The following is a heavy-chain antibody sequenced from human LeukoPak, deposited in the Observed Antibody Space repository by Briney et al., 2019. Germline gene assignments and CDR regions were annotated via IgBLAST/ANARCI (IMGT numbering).Heavy chain of an antibody. J-gene: IGHJ4*01. D-gene: IGHD4-11*01. CDR2: VDTDGSTV. Sequence: GSLRLSCAASGFTFSAYWMNWVRQGPGKGLVWVARVDTDGSTVNYADSVKGRFTISRDNAKNTLYLQMNSLRAEDTAVYYCVRSAFLTTEFYFDYWGHGTLVTVSS. CDR3: VRSAFLTTEFYFDY. V-gene: IGHV3-74*01. CDR1: GFTFSAYW.